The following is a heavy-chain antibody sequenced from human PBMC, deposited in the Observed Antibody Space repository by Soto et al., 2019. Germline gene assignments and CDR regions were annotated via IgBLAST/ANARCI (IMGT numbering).Heavy chain of an antibody. D-gene: IGHD2-2*01. J-gene: IGHJ6*02. CDR2: LYYNTNP. Sequence: QVQLQESGPGLVKPSETLSLTCTVSGGSVNSGSYYLPWIGQPPGKGLEWIGYLYYNTNPNYNPSLKSLVTTSVNTSKNQFSLKLIYVTDADTAVYYCARTYCTTTSCQAHGMDVWGQGTTVNDSS. V-gene: IGHV4-61*01. CDR1: GGSVNSGSYY. CDR3: ARTYCTTTSCQAHGMDV.